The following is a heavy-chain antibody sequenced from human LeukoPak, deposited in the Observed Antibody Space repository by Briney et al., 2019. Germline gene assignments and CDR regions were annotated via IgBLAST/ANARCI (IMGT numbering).Heavy chain of an antibody. V-gene: IGHV3-30*18. CDR1: GFTFSTYG. D-gene: IGHD3-22*01. CDR2: ISYDGSNT. CDR3: AKSTAYSISMIVVIKPMDA. Sequence: GRSLRLSCVASGFTFSTYGLHWVRQAPGKGLEWVAVISYDGSNTYYTDSVRGRFTISRDNSKNTLYLQMNSLRAEDTAVYYCAKSTAYSISMIVVIKPMDAWGQGTTVTVSS. J-gene: IGHJ6*02.